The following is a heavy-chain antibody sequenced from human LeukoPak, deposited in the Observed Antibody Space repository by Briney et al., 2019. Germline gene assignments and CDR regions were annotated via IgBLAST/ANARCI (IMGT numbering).Heavy chain of an antibody. J-gene: IGHJ4*02. V-gene: IGHV3-30*18. Sequence: PGGSLRLSCAASGFTFSSYGMHWVRQAPGEGLEWVAVISNDGSDKYYVDSVKGRFTISRDNSKNTLYLQMNSLRTEDTAVYYCAKERGPRSAFDYWGQGTLVSVSS. CDR1: GFTFSSYG. CDR3: AKERGPRSAFDY. CDR2: ISNDGSDK.